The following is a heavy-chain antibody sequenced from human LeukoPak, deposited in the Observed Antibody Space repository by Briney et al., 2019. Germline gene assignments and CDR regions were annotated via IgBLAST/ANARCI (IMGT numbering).Heavy chain of an antibody. J-gene: IGHJ4*02. CDR2: IIPIFGTA. D-gene: IGHD3-10*01. CDR3: ARDYSGDYYGSGSYYYFDY. Sequence: GSSVKVSCKASGGTFSSYAISWVRQAPGQGLEWMGGIIPIFGTANYAQKFQGRVTTTADKSTSTAYMGLSSLRSEDTAVYYCARDYSGDYYGSGSYYYFDYWGQGTLVTVSS. V-gene: IGHV1-69*06. CDR1: GGTFSSYA.